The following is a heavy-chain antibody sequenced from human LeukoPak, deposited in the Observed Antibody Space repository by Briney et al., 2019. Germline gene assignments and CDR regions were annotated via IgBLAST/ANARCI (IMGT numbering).Heavy chain of an antibody. CDR3: ARAFYSSSWYHKEDFFDY. CDR1: GGSITNGGYY. J-gene: IGHJ4*02. CDR2: IYTTGNT. D-gene: IGHD6-13*01. V-gene: IGHV4-61*02. Sequence: PSQTLSLTCTVSGGSITNGGYYWSWIRQPAGKGLEWIGRIYTTGNTNYNPSLKSRVTISLDTSKNQFSLKLSSVSAEDTALYYCARAFYSSSWYHKEDFFDYWGQGTPVTVSS.